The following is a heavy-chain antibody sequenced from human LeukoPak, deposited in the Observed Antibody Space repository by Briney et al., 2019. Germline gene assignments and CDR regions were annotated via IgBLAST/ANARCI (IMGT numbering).Heavy chain of an antibody. CDR3: ARGGRVTGTTGMDY. V-gene: IGHV1-69*13. CDR2: IIPIFGTA. J-gene: IGHJ4*02. CDR1: GGTFSSYA. D-gene: IGHD1-20*01. Sequence: ASVKVSCKASGGTFSSYAISWVRQAPGQGLEWMGGIIPIFGTANYAQKFQGRVTITADESTSTAYMELSSLRSEDTAVYYCARGGRVTGTTGMDYWGQGTLVTVSS.